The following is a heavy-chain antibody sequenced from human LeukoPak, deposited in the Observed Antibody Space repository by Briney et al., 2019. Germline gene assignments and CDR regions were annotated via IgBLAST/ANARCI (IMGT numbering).Heavy chain of an antibody. CDR1: GGSISSHY. CDR2: IYYGGST. CDR3: AKVADTIFGWSSTINYMDV. D-gene: IGHD3-3*01. Sequence: SETLSLTCTVSGGSISSHYWSWIRQPPGKGLEWIGYIYYGGSTNYNPSLKSRVTISVDTSKNQFSLKLSSATAADTAVYYCAKVADTIFGWSSTINYMDVWGKGTTVTVSS. J-gene: IGHJ6*03. V-gene: IGHV4-59*11.